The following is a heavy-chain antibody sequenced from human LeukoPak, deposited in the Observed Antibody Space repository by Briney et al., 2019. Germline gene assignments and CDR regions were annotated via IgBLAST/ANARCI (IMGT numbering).Heavy chain of an antibody. V-gene: IGHV3-53*01. CDR1: GITVSSNA. J-gene: IGHJ3*02. CDR2: IYSGGRT. Sequence: GGSLRLSCTASGITVSSNAMCWVRQAPGKGLEWISLIYSGGRTDYADSVKGRFTISRDNSKDMVYLQISSLRGDDAAVYYCAGVLRGAFDIWGQGKMVAVSS. CDR3: AGVLRGAFDI. D-gene: IGHD3-16*01.